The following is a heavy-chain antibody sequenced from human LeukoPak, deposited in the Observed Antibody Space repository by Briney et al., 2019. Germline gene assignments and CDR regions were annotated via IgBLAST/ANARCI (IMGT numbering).Heavy chain of an antibody. CDR1: GGSISSGDYS. Sequence: PSETLSLTCAVSGGSISSGDYSWGWIRQPPGKGLEWIGYIYHSGSTYYNPSLKSRVTISVDKSKNQFSLRLSSVTAADTAVYYCARSYSGSYYDYRGQGTRVTVSS. J-gene: IGHJ4*02. CDR3: ARSYSGSYYDY. CDR2: IYHSGST. D-gene: IGHD1-26*01. V-gene: IGHV4-30-2*01.